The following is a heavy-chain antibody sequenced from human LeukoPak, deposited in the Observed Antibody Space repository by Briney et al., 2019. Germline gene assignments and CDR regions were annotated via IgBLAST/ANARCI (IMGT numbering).Heavy chain of an antibody. Sequence: GGSLRLSCAASGFTFSSYWMHWVRQAPGKGLVWVSRINTDGSSTSYADSVKGRFTISRDNAKNTLYLQMNSLRAEDTAVYYCARAPYDFWSPFTDYFDYWGQGTLVTVSS. D-gene: IGHD3-3*01. CDR3: ARAPYDFWSPFTDYFDY. V-gene: IGHV3-74*01. CDR2: INTDGSST. J-gene: IGHJ4*02. CDR1: GFTFSSYW.